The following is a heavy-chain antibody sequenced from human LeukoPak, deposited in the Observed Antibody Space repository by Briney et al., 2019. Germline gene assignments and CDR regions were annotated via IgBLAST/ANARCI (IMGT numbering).Heavy chain of an antibody. J-gene: IGHJ5*02. V-gene: IGHV3-30*18. D-gene: IGHD6-13*01. Sequence: PGGSLRLSCAASGFTFSSYGMHWVRQAPGKGLEWVAVISYDGSNKYYADSVKGRFTISRDNSKNTLYLQMNSLRAEDTAVYYCAKDWGIAAAGTSNWFDPWGQGTLVTVSS. CDR2: ISYDGSNK. CDR1: GFTFSSYG. CDR3: AKDWGIAAAGTSNWFDP.